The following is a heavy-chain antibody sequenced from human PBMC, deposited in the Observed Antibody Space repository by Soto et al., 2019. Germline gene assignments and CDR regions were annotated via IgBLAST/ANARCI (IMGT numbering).Heavy chain of an antibody. CDR2: FDPEDGET. CDR3: AKDLVPCSSTSWYPWFDP. D-gene: IGHD2-2*01. V-gene: IGHV1-24*01. Sequence: ASVKVSCKVSGYTLTELSMHWVRQAPGKGLEWMGGFDPEDGETIYAQKFQGRVTMTEDTSTDTAYMELSSLRSEDTAVYYCAKDLVPCSSTSWYPWFDPWGQGTLVNVSS. CDR1: GYTLTELS. J-gene: IGHJ5*02.